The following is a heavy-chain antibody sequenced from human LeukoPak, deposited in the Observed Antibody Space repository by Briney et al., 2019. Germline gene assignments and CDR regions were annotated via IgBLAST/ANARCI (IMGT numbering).Heavy chain of an antibody. D-gene: IGHD2-15*01. CDR2: IYYSGST. J-gene: IGHJ4*02. V-gene: IGHV4-59*01. CDR1: GGSISSYY. Sequence: SETLSLTCTVSGGSISSYYWSWIRQPPGKGLEWIGYIYYSGSTNYNPSLKSRVTISVDTSKNQFSLKLSSVTAADTAVYYCARGYCSGGSCHLDYYFDYWGQGTLVAVSS. CDR3: ARGYCSGGSCHLDYYFDY.